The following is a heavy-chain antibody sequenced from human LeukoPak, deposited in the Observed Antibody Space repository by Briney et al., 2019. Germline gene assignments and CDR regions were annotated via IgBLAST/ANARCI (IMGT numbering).Heavy chain of an antibody. CDR3: AKPAGVTYRNFDY. D-gene: IGHD4-23*01. Sequence: GGSLRLSCAASGFTFSSYGMHWVRQAPGKGLEWVAVISYDGSSKYYADSVKGRFTISRDNSKNTLYLQMNSLRAEDTAVYYCAKPAGVTYRNFDYWGQGTLVTVSS. V-gene: IGHV3-30*18. J-gene: IGHJ4*02. CDR1: GFTFSSYG. CDR2: ISYDGSSK.